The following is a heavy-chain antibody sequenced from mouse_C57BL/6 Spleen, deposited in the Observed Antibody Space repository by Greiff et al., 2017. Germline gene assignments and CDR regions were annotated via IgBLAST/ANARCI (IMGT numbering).Heavy chain of an antibody. V-gene: IGHV2-2*01. D-gene: IGHD3-2*02. CDR3: ARKGDSSGGFAY. J-gene: IGHJ3*01. CDR2: IWSGGST. CDR1: GFSLTSYG. Sequence: VQLKESGPGLVQPSQRLSITCTVSGFSLTSYGVPWVRQSPGKGLAWLGVIWSGGSTDYNAAFISRLSISKGNSKSQVCLKMNRRQADDTAIYYCARKGDSSGGFAYGGRGTLVTVSA.